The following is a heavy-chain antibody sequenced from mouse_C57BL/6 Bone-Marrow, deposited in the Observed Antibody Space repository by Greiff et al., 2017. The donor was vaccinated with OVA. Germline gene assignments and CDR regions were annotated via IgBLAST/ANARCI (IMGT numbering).Heavy chain of an antibody. Sequence: EVMLVESGGDLVKPGGSLKLSCAASGFTFSSYGLSWVRQTPDQRLEWVASISSGGSYTYYPDSVKGRFTISRDNAKNTLYLQMSSLKSDDTAMYYCARRRMDYWGQGTSVTVSS. CDR2: ISSGGSYT. J-gene: IGHJ4*01. CDR1: GFTFSSYG. V-gene: IGHV5-6*02. CDR3: ARRRMDY.